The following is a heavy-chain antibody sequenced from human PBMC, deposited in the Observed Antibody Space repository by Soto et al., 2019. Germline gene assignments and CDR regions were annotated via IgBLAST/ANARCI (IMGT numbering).Heavy chain of an antibody. CDR1: GYSFTSYW. CDR3: ARHTRSTGSPAALDY. J-gene: IGHJ4*02. Sequence: GESLKIACKGSGYSFTSYWIGWVRQMPGKGLEWMGIIYPGDSDTRYSPSFQGQVTISADKSISTAYLQWSSLKASDTAMYYCARHTRSTGSPAALDYWGQGTLVIVSS. D-gene: IGHD1-1*01. CDR2: IYPGDSDT. V-gene: IGHV5-51*01.